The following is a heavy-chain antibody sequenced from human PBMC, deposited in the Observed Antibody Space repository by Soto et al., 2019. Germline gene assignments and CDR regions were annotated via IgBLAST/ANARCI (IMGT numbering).Heavy chain of an antibody. V-gene: IGHV3-33*01. Sequence: VGSLRLSCAASGFTFSSYGMHWVRQAPGKGLEWVAVIWYDGSNKYYADSVKGRFTISRDNSKNTLYLQMNSLRAEDTAVYYCARDRISVYYYYGMDVWGQGTTVTVSS. CDR2: IWYDGSNK. J-gene: IGHJ6*02. CDR1: GFTFSSYG. CDR3: ARDRISVYYYYGMDV.